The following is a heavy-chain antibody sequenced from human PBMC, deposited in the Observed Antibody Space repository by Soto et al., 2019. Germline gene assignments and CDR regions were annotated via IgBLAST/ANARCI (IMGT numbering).Heavy chain of an antibody. V-gene: IGHV4-31*03. CDR2: IYYSGST. CDR3: ARDPRPGSRMCFVY. J-gene: IGHJ4*02. CDR1: GGSISSGGYY. Sequence: SETLSLTCTVSGGSISSGGYYWSWIRQHPGKGLEWIGYIYYSGSTYYNPSLKSRVTISVDTSKNQFSLKLSSVTAADTAVYYCARDPRPGSRMCFVYSCQGTLVTLSS. D-gene: IGHD3-10*01.